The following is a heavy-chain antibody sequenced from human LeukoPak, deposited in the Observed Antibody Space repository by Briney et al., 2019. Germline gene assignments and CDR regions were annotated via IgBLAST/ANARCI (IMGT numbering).Heavy chain of an antibody. V-gene: IGHV1-2*02. Sequence: GASVKVSCKASGYTFTGYYMLWVRQAPGQGLEWMGWINPNSGGTNYAQKFQGRVTMTRDTSISTAYMELSRLRSDDTAVYYCARDVLGYCSSTSCYPPGYWGQGTLVTVSS. CDR2: INPNSGGT. CDR1: GYTFTGYY. J-gene: IGHJ4*02. D-gene: IGHD2-2*01. CDR3: ARDVLGYCSSTSCYPPGY.